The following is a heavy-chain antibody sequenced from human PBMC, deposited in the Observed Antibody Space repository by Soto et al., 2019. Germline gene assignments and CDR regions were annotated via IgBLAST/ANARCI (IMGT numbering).Heavy chain of an antibody. CDR2: ISYDGSNK. V-gene: IGHV3-30*04. CDR3: ARDGMGYSYGTDY. CDR1: GFTFSTYS. J-gene: IGHJ4*02. Sequence: PGGSLRLSCAASGFTFSTYSMHWVRQAPGKGLEWVAFISYDGSNKDYAESVKGRFTISRDNSRDTLYLQMNSLRDEDTAVYYCARDGMGYSYGTDYWGQGTLVTVSA. D-gene: IGHD5-18*01.